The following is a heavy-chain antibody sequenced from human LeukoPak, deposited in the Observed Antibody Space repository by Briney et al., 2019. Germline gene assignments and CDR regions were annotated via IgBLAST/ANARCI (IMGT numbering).Heavy chain of an antibody. V-gene: IGHV4-4*07. D-gene: IGHD3-16*02. CDR3: ARMGLNPLGYPAYFDY. CDR2: IYTSGST. J-gene: IGHJ4*02. CDR1: GGSISSYY. Sequence: SETLSLTCTVSGGSISSYYWSWIRRPAGQGLEWIGRIYTSGSTNYNPSLKSRATMSVDTSKNQFSLKLSSVTAADTAVYYCARMGLNPLGYPAYFDYWGQGTLVTVSS.